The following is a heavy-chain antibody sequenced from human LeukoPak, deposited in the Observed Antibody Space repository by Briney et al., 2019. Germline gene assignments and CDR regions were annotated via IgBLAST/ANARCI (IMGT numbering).Heavy chain of an antibody. V-gene: IGHV4-38-2*02. Sequence: SETLSLTCAVSGYSISSGYYWGWIRQPPGKGLEWIGSIYHSGSTYYNPSPKSRVTMSVDTSKNQFSLKLSSVTSADTAVYYCARDFYRSSPWYFSLWGRGTLVTVSS. D-gene: IGHD6-6*01. CDR2: IYHSGST. J-gene: IGHJ2*01. CDR1: GYSISSGYY. CDR3: ARDFYRSSPWYFSL.